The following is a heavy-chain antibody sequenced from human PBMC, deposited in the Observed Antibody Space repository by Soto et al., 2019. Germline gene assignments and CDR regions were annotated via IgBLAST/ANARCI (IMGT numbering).Heavy chain of an antibody. CDR3: ARARYCRGGTCYLGLDV. CDR1: GDSVTSDSAT. J-gene: IGHJ6*02. V-gene: IGHV6-1*01. D-gene: IGHD2-15*01. Sequence: TTLLPSALAGDSVTSDSATWNWPSPFSPRGFEWLGRAYYRSKWFDDYAVSVKSRLTISPDTSKNHLSLQLNSVSAEDTSVYYCARARYCRGGTCYLGLDVWGQWTTVTVSS. CDR2: AYYRSKWFD.